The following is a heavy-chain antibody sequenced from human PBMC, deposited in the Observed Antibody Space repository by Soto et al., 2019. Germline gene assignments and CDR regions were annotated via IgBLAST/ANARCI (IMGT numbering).Heavy chain of an antibody. V-gene: IGHV3-7*04. J-gene: IGHJ4*02. CDR3: ARVAAAGRGTDY. CDR1: GFTFSSYW. Sequence: PGGSLRLSCAASGFTFSSYWMTWGRQAPGKGLEWVVTIKADGSAQYYVDSVKGRFSISRDNAKNSLYLQMNSLRAEDTALYYCARVAAAGRGTDYWGQGTLVTVSS. D-gene: IGHD6-13*01. CDR2: IKADGSAQ.